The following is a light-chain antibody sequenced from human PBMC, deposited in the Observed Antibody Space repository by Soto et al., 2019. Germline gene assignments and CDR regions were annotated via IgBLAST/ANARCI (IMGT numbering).Light chain of an antibody. CDR1: QSVLYSSNNKNY. CDR2: WAS. Sequence: DIVMTQYPDSLAVSLGERATINCKSSQSVLYSSNNKNYLAWYQQKPGQPPKLLVSWASTRESGVPDRFSGSGSGTDFTLTISGLQAEDVAVYYCQQYYVTPRTFGQGTKVEIK. CDR3: QQYYVTPRT. V-gene: IGKV4-1*01. J-gene: IGKJ1*01.